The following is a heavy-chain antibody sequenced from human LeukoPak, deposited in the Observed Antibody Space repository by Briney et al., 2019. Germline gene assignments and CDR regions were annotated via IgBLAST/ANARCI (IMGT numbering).Heavy chain of an antibody. CDR1: GGSISSYY. CDR2: IYYSGST. CDR3: ARGVVAATPKGDWFDP. Sequence: PSETLSLTCTVSGGSISSYYWSWIRQPPGKGLDWIGYIYYSGSTNYNPSLKSRVTISVDTSKNQFSLKLSSVTAADTAVYYCARGVVAATPKGDWFDPWGQGTLVTVSS. J-gene: IGHJ5*02. D-gene: IGHD2-15*01. V-gene: IGHV4-59*01.